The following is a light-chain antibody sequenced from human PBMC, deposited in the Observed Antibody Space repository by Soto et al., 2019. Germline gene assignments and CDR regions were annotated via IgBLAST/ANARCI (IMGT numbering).Light chain of an antibody. CDR3: QTWGAGIVI. CDR2: LNSDGSH. V-gene: IGLV4-69*01. J-gene: IGLJ2*01. CDR1: SGHSSYA. Sequence: QSVLTQSPSASASLGASVKLTCTLSSGHSSYAIAWQQQQPEKGPRYLMKLNSDGSHSKGDGIPDRFSGSSSGAERFLTISGLQSEDEAVYYCQTWGAGIVIFGGGTKVTVL.